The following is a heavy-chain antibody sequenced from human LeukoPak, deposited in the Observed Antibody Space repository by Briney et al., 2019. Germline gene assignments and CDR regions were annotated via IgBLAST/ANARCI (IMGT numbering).Heavy chain of an antibody. CDR2: IYHDGSNE. CDR3: ARSYPSSWYTIQY. J-gene: IGHJ4*02. CDR1: GFSFSTYE. D-gene: IGHD6-13*01. Sequence: GGSLRLSCAASGFSFSTYEMNWVRQAPGKGLEWMAVIYHDGSNEYYADSVKGRFTVSRDNSKSTLYLQMNSLGAEDTAIYYCARSYPSSWYTIQYWGQGTLVTVSS. V-gene: IGHV3-33*08.